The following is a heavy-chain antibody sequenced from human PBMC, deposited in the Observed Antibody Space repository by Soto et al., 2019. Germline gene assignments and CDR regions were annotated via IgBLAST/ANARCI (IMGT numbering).Heavy chain of an antibody. V-gene: IGHV4-39*01. CDR3: ARQDKGGFY. J-gene: IGHJ1*01. D-gene: IGHD3-3*01. CDR1: GGCLSSSNYY. CDR2: IYYSGST. Sequence: EILSVTCTVSGGCLSSSNYYWGWIRQPPGKGLEWIGSIYYSGSTYYNPSLKSRVTISVDTSKNQFSLKLSSVTAADTAVYYCARQDKGGFYWGQVTLVTVSS.